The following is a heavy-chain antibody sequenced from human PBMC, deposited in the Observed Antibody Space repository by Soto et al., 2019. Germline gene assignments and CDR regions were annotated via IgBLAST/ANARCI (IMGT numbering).Heavy chain of an antibody. CDR3: ARVSGIYYYGMDV. CDR2: INHSGST. Sequence: QVQLQQWGAGLLKPSETLSLTCAVYGGSFNGYYWNWIRQPSGKGLEWIREINHSGSTNYNPSLKSRVTISVDTSKNQFSLKLSSVTAADTAVYYCARVSGIYYYGMDVWGQGTTVTVSS. CDR1: GGSFNGYY. V-gene: IGHV4-34*01. J-gene: IGHJ6*02. D-gene: IGHD3-10*01.